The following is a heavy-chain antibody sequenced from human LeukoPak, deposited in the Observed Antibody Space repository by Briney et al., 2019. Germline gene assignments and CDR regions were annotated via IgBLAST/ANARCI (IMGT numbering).Heavy chain of an antibody. CDR2: INPSGGST. CDR1: GYTLTSYY. V-gene: IGHV1-46*01. D-gene: IGHD3-9*01. Sequence: ASVKVSCKASGYTLTSYYMHWVRQAPGQGLEWMGIINPSGGSTSYAQKFQGRVTMTRDTSTSTVYMELSSLRSEDTAVYYCARDPGLRYFDWFDYYYYMDVWGKGTTVTISS. CDR3: ARDPGLRYFDWFDYYYYMDV. J-gene: IGHJ6*03.